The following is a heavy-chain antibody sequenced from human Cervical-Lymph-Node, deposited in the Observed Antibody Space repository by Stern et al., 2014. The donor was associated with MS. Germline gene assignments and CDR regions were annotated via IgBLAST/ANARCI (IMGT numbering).Heavy chain of an antibody. D-gene: IGHD2/OR15-2a*01. CDR3: ARERQQYCNSEGCSYWYFDL. CDR2: LYHSGAS. Sequence: QLQASGPGLVKPSGTLSLTCAVSGGSVSSTNWWSWVRQSPGKGLEWIGNLYHSGASTSRPSLRSRVSISLDNSKNHLSLHLTSVTAADTAVYYCARERQQYCNSEGCSYWYFDLWGRGTLVTVSS. CDR1: GGSVSSTNW. J-gene: IGHJ2*01. V-gene: IGHV4-4*02.